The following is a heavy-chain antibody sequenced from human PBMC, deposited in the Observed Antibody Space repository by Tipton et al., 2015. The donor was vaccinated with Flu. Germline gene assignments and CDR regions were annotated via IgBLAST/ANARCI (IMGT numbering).Heavy chain of an antibody. CDR1: GFTFSDYF. Sequence: GSLRLSCAASGFTFSDYFMSWIRQAPGKGLEWVSYISGTSSYINNADSVKGRFTISRDNARNSLYLQMNSLRAEDTAVYYCARVFTIFGVVQNWYFDLWGRGTLVTVSS. CDR2: ISGTSSYI. J-gene: IGHJ2*01. D-gene: IGHD3-3*01. CDR3: ARVFTIFGVVQNWYFDL. V-gene: IGHV3-11*06.